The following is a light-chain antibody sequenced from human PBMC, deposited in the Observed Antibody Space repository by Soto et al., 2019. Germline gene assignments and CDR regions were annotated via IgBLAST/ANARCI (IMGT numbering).Light chain of an antibody. CDR2: DAS. J-gene: IGKJ5*01. Sequence: IVMTQSPAPLPVYPGERATLSDRASQSVSSYLAWYQQKTGKAPRILIYDASNRDTGIPARFSGSRSWTDCTLTISRLETEDFEVDYCQQRSNWPITFGQGTRLEIK. V-gene: IGKV3-11*01. CDR3: QQRSNWPIT. CDR1: QSVSSY.